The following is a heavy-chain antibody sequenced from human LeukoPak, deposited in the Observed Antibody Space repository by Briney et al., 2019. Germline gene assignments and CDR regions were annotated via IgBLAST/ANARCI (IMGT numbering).Heavy chain of an antibody. CDR1: GFTFSNAW. J-gene: IGHJ4*02. V-gene: IGHV3-15*01. Sequence: GGSLRPSCAASGFTFSNAWMSWVRQAPGKGLEWVGRIKSKTDGGTTDYAAPVKGRFTISRDDSKNTLYLQMNSLETEDTAVYYCTTRHYERVEDYWGQGTLVTVSS. D-gene: IGHD4-17*01. CDR2: IKSKTDGGTT. CDR3: TTRHYERVEDY.